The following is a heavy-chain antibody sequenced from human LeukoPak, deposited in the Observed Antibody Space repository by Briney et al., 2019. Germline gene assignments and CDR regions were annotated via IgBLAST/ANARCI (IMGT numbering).Heavy chain of an antibody. Sequence: SETLSLTCSVSGGSISSSSYYWGWIRQPPGKGLEWIATINYSGTIHYNPSLQSRVTMSADTSNSQFSLKVNSVTAADTAVYHCARGRWISGSYYNFDTWGQGTLVTVSS. CDR2: INYSGTI. D-gene: IGHD1-26*01. J-gene: IGHJ4*02. CDR3: ARGRWISGSYYNFDT. V-gene: IGHV4-39*07. CDR1: GGSISSSSYY.